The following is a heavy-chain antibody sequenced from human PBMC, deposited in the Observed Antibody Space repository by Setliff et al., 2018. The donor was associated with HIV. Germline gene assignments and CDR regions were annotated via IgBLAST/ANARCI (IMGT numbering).Heavy chain of an antibody. CDR1: GYTFTSYA. V-gene: IGHV1-3*01. CDR2: INAGNGNT. D-gene: IGHD3-22*01. CDR3: ARDQDSSGYSLSIPGY. J-gene: IGHJ4*01. Sequence: ASVKVSCKASGYTFTSYAMHWVRQAPGQRLEWMGWINAGNGNTKYSQKFQGRVTITRDTSASTAYMELRSLRSDDTAVYYCARDQDSSGYSLSIPGYWGQGTLVTVSS.